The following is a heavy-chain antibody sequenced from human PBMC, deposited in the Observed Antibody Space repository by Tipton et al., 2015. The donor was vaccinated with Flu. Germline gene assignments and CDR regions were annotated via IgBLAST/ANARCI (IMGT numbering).Heavy chain of an antibody. Sequence: LRLSCTVSGGSISNDYWSWIRQPPGKGLEWIGYIYHTGNFNYNPSLKSRVTISVDTSKNQFSLKLSSVTAADTAVYYCARLRANYYDSSGYSDYWGQGTLVTVSS. D-gene: IGHD3-22*01. CDR1: GGSISNDY. J-gene: IGHJ4*02. CDR3: ARLRANYYDSSGYSDY. CDR2: IYHTGNF. V-gene: IGHV4-59*12.